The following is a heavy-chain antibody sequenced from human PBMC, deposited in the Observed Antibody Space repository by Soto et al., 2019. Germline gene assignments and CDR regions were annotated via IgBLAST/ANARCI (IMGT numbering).Heavy chain of an antibody. J-gene: IGHJ5*01. Sequence: PSEARSVLRRGSGGSMRTGGYSWISFRQPTGKGLEWIGYIYHSGSTYYNPSLKSRVTISVDRSKNQFSLKLNSVTAADTAVYYCARCSSYDDHPNRFDSSGQGTSVTVSS. CDR3: ARCSSYDDHPNRFDS. CDR2: IYHSGST. V-gene: IGHV4-30-2*01. CDR1: GGSMRTGGYS. D-gene: IGHD1-1*01.